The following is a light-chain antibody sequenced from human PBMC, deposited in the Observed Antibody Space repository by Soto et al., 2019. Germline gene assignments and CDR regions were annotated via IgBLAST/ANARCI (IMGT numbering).Light chain of an antibody. V-gene: IGKV3-20*01. CDR3: QQYGNSPPRT. J-gene: IGKJ4*01. CDR2: GAS. CDR1: QSVSSH. Sequence: EIVLTQSPGTLSLSPGERATLSCRASQSVSSHLAWYQQRPGQAPRLLIYGASSRATGIPDRFSGSGSGTDFTLTISRLEPEDFALYYCQQYGNSPPRTFGGGTKVDIK.